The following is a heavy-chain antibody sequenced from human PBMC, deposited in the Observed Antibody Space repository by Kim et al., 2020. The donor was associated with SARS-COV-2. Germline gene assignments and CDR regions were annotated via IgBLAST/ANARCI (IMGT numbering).Heavy chain of an antibody. CDR3: AKDTSMGSLAAAGPNDAFDI. J-gene: IGHJ3*02. D-gene: IGHD6-13*01. CDR2: ISWNSGSI. V-gene: IGHV3-9*01. Sequence: GGSLRLSCAASGFTFDDYAMHWVRQAPGKGLEWVSGISWNSGSIGYADSVKGRFTISRDNAKNSLYLQMNSLRAEDTALYYCAKDTSMGSLAAAGPNDAFDIWGQGTMVTVSS. CDR1: GFTFDDYA.